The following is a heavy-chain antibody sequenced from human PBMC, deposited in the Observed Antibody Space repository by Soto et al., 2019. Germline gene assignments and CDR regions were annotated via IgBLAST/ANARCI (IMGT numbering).Heavy chain of an antibody. V-gene: IGHV4-31*03. CDR2: IYYSGST. Sequence: SETLSLTCTVSGGSISSGGYYWSWIRQHPGKGLEWIGYIYYSGSTYYNPSLKSRVTISVDTSKNQFSLKLSSVTAADTAVYYCARDSRFGGNDAFDIWGQGTMVTVSS. CDR1: GGSISSGGYY. D-gene: IGHD3-16*01. J-gene: IGHJ3*02. CDR3: ARDSRFGGNDAFDI.